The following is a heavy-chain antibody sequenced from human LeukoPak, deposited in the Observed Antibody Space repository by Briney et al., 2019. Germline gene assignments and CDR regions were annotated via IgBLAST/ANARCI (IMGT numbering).Heavy chain of an antibody. D-gene: IGHD2-2*01. CDR2: INPNDGDT. J-gene: IGHJ4*02. V-gene: IGHV1-2*02. CDR3: ARANFLYCSSTTCLFDY. Sequence: ASVKVSCKASRYTFTDYYMHSVRQAPGQRFEWMGWINPNDGDTNYAQKFQGRVTMTRDTTISTAHMEVSRLRSDDTAVYYCARANFLYCSSTTCLFDYWGQGTLVTVSS. CDR1: RYTFTDYY.